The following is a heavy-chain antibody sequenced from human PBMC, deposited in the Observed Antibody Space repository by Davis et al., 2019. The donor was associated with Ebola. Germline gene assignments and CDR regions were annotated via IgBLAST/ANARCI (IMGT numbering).Heavy chain of an antibody. Sequence: PSETLSLTCTVSGGSVSSGSYYWSWIRQPPGKGLEWIGYIYYSGSTNYNPSLKSRVTISVDTSKNQFSLKLSSVTAADTAVYYCARPAYCSSTSCYNDGMDVWGQGTTVTVSS. J-gene: IGHJ6*02. D-gene: IGHD2-2*02. V-gene: IGHV4-61*01. CDR1: GGSVSSGSYY. CDR2: IYYSGST. CDR3: ARPAYCSSTSCYNDGMDV.